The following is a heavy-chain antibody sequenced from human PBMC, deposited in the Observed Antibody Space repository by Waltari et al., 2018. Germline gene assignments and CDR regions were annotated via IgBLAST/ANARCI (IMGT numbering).Heavy chain of an antibody. CDR3: ARALYDYIWGSGADAFDI. D-gene: IGHD3-16*01. V-gene: IGHV3-21*01. J-gene: IGHJ3*02. CDR2: ISSSSSYI. Sequence: EVQLVESGGGLVKPGGSLRLSCAASGFTFSSYSLNWVRQAPGKGREWVSSISSSSSYIYYADSVKGRFTISRENAKNSLYLQMNSLRAEDTAVYYCARALYDYIWGSGADAFDIWGQGTMVTVSS. CDR1: GFTFSSYS.